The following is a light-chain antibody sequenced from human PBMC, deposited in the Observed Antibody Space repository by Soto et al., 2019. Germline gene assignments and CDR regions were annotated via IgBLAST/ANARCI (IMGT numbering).Light chain of an antibody. CDR2: AAS. J-gene: IGKJ4*02. Sequence: AIRMTQYPSSLSASTGDRVTITCRASKGISSYLAWYQPKPEKAPKLLIYAASTLQSGGPSRFSVSGSGTDFTLTISCLQSEDFATYYWQEYYSYPLTVGGGTKV. CDR1: KGISSY. CDR3: QEYYSYPLT. V-gene: IGKV1-8*01.